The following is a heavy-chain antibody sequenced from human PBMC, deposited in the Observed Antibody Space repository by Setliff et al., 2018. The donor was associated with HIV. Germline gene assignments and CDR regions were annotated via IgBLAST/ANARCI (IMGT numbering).Heavy chain of an antibody. Sequence: SETLSLTCTVSGGSISSYYWSWIRQPPGKGLEWIGYIYYSGSTNYIPSLKSRVTMSLDTSKNQFSLKLSSVTAADTAVYYCARELLRSWDGSENSYKPYYFDYWGQGTLVTVSS. CDR1: GGSISSYY. D-gene: IGHD3-10*01. CDR2: IYYSGST. J-gene: IGHJ4*02. CDR3: ARELLRSWDGSENSYKPYYFDY. V-gene: IGHV4-59*12.